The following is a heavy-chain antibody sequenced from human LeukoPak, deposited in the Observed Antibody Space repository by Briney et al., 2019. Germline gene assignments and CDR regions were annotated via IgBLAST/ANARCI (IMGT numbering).Heavy chain of an antibody. V-gene: IGHV3-21*01. CDR1: XYS. Sequence: XYSXNWVRQAPGKGLEWVSSISSSSSYIYYADSVKGRFTISRDNAKNSLYLQMNSLRAEDTAVYYCARGGYYYDSSGYYADYFDYWGQGTLVTVSS. D-gene: IGHD3-22*01. CDR3: ARGGYYYDSSGYYADYFDY. CDR2: ISSSSSYI. J-gene: IGHJ4*02.